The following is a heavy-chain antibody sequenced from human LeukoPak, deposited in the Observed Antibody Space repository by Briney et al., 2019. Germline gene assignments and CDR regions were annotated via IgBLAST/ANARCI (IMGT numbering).Heavy chain of an antibody. CDR1: GFTFRSYW. CDR3: ARGPSYHSKWVGGMWFDP. Sequence: GGSLRLSCAASGFTFRSYWMSWVRQAPGKGLEWVANIKEDESEKYYVDSVKGRFTISRDNAKNSLYLQMNSLRAEDTAVYYCARGPSYHSKWVGGMWFDPWGQGTLVSVSS. V-gene: IGHV3-7*01. D-gene: IGHD6-19*01. J-gene: IGHJ5*02. CDR2: IKEDESEK.